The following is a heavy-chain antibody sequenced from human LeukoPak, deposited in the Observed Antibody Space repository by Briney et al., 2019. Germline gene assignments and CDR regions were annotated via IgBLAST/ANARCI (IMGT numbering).Heavy chain of an antibody. CDR1: GWSLRDIS. CDR3: VRLKYCGWL. CDR2: ISSSGNDI. V-gene: IGHV3-11*01. J-gene: IGHJ4*02. D-gene: IGHD2/OR15-2a*01. Sequence: GGSLRLSCPVSGWSLRDISMRCIRQAPGKGLEWVSYISSSGNDIYYADSVKGRFTISRDNAKNSLYLQMNSLRAEDTAVYYCVRLKYCGWLGGQGTLVTVSS.